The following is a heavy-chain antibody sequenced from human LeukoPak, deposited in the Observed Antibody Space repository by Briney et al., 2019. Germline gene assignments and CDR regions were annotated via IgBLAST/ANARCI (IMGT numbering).Heavy chain of an antibody. Sequence: GGSLRLSCAASGFTFSSYAMSWVRQAPGKGLEWVSAISGSGGSTYHADSVKGRFTISRDNSKHTLYLQMNSLRAEDTAVYYCAKDARSSGWWNYWGQGALVTVSS. D-gene: IGHD6-19*01. J-gene: IGHJ4*02. V-gene: IGHV3-23*01. CDR2: ISGSGGST. CDR3: AKDARSSGWWNY. CDR1: GFTFSSYA.